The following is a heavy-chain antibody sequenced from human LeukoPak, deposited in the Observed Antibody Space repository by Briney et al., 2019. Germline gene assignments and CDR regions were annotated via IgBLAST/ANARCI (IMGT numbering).Heavy chain of an antibody. Sequence: GGSLRLSCAASGFTFSSYAMHWVRQAPGKGLEWVAVISYDGSNKYYADSVKGRFTISRDNSKNTLYLQMNSLRAEDTDVYYCARDWGYGGNSGYWGQGTLVTVSS. V-gene: IGHV3-30-3*01. CDR2: ISYDGSNK. CDR3: ARDWGYGGNSGY. D-gene: IGHD4-23*01. CDR1: GFTFSSYA. J-gene: IGHJ4*02.